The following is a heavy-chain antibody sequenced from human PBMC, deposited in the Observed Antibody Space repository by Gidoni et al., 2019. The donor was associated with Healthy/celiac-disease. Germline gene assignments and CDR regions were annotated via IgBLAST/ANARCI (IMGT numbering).Heavy chain of an antibody. CDR2: IKQDGSEK. CDR3: ARGVGIVVVVAVKMYFDY. Sequence: EVQLVESGGGLVQPGGSLRLSCAASGFTFRSYWMSWVRQAPGKGLEWVANIKQDGSEKYYVDSVKGRFTISRDNAKNSLYLQMNSLRAEDTAVYYCARGVGIVVVVAVKMYFDYWGQGTLVTVSS. J-gene: IGHJ4*02. V-gene: IGHV3-7*04. CDR1: GFTFRSYW. D-gene: IGHD2-15*01.